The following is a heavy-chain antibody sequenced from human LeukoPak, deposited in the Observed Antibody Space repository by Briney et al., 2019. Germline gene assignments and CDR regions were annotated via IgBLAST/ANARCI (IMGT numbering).Heavy chain of an antibody. J-gene: IGHJ6*04. CDR2: ISGSGGST. CDR1: GFTFSGYA. D-gene: IGHD3-3*01. CDR3: AKDLIFGVSPMDV. Sequence: GGSLRLSCAASGFTFSGYAMSCVRQAPGEGLEWVSAISGSGGSTYYADSVKGRFTISRDNSKNTLYLQMNSLRAEDTAVYYCAKDLIFGVSPMDVWGKGTTVTVSS. V-gene: IGHV3-23*01.